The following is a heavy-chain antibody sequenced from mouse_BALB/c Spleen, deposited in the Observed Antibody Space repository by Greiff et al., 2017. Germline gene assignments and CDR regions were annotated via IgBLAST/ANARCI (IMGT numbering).Heavy chain of an antibody. D-gene: IGHD2-4*01. V-gene: IGHV2-2*02. Sequence: VKLMESGPGLVQPSQSLSITCTVSGFSLTSYGVHWVRQSPGKGLEWLGVIWSGGSTDYNAAFISRLSISKDNSKSQVFFKMNSLQANDTAIYYCARKGLYDYDGGDYAMDYWGQGTSVTVSS. CDR2: IWSGGST. CDR1: GFSLTSYG. CDR3: ARKGLYDYDGGDYAMDY. J-gene: IGHJ4*01.